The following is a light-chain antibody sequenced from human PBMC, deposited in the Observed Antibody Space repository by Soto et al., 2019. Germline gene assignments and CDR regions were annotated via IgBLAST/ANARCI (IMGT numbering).Light chain of an antibody. V-gene: IGKV3-20*01. CDR1: QSVSNKY. CDR2: GSS. J-gene: IGKJ2*01. Sequence: EVVLTQSPGTLSLSPGERATLSCRASQSVSNKYLAWYQQKPGQAPRLLIFGSSDRATGIPDRFSGSGSGTDFTLTIRRLEPEDFAVYYCQQYGSSPPYTFGQGTKLEIK. CDR3: QQYGSSPPYT.